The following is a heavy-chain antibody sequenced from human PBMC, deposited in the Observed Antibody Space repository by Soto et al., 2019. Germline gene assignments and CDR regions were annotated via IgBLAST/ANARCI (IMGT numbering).Heavy chain of an antibody. CDR3: AKGDNLGPKTGYAFDP. CDR1: GDSVSSNTAS. CDR2: TYFRSKWYN. Sequence: SQTLSLTCAISGDSVSSNTASWNWIRQSPSRGLEWLGRTYFRSKWYNDYAVSVKSRIIINPDTSNNQFSLQLNSVTPEDTTVYFCAKGDNLGPKTGYAFDPWGQGIMVTVSS. J-gene: IGHJ5*02. V-gene: IGHV6-1*01. D-gene: IGHD5-12*01.